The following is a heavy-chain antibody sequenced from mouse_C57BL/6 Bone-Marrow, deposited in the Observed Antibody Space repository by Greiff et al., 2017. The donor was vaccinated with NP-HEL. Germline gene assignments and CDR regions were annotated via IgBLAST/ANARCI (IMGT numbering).Heavy chain of an antibody. CDR3: ARNPFYYYGSSPFDY. D-gene: IGHD1-1*01. V-gene: IGHV1-54*01. CDR2: INPGSGGT. CDR1: GYAFTNYL. J-gene: IGHJ2*01. Sequence: QVQLQQSGAELVRPGTSVKVSCKASGYAFTNYLIEWVKQRPGQGLEWIRVINPGSGGTNYNEKFKGKATLTADKSSSTAYMQLSSLTSEDSAVYFCARNPFYYYGSSPFDYWGQGTTLTVSS.